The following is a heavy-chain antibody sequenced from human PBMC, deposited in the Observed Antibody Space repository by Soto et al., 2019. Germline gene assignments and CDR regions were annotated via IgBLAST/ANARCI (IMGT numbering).Heavy chain of an antibody. CDR1: GYTFTSYY. V-gene: IGHV1-46*01. J-gene: IGHJ5*02. CDR3: ARGDPGRWFDP. Sequence: QVQLVQSGAEVKKPGASVKVSCKASGYTFTSYYMHWVRQAPGQGLEWMGIINPSGGSTSYAQKFQGRVTLNRDTSTSTVYMELRSLRSEDPAVYYCARGDPGRWFDPWGQGTLVTVSS. CDR2: INPSGGST.